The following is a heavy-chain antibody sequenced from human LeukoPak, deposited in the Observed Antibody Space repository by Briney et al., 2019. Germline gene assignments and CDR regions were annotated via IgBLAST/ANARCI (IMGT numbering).Heavy chain of an antibody. D-gene: IGHD3-10*01. J-gene: IGHJ5*02. CDR3: ARGGYYGSGNDFRFDP. Sequence: KPSETLSLTCTVSGGSINRYYWSWIRQPPGKGLECIGYIHYTGSTNYNPSLKSRVTISVDTSKNQFSLKLSSVTAADTAIYYCARGGYYGSGNDFRFDPWGQGTLVTVSS. CDR1: GGSINRYY. CDR2: IHYTGST. V-gene: IGHV4-59*01.